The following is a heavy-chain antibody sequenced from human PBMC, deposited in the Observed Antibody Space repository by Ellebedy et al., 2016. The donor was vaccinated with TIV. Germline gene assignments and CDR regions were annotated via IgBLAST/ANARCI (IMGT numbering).Heavy chain of an antibody. CDR1: GGSFIRYV. Sequence: AASVKVSCKASGGSFIRYVISWVRQAPGHGLEWMGGIIPVLETPNYAQKFQGRLTVSADKSTNTAYMELSSLTSEDTAVYYCAADLASVGQWGQGTLVIVSS. D-gene: IGHD1-26*01. CDR2: IIPVLETP. J-gene: IGHJ1*01. V-gene: IGHV1-69*10. CDR3: AADLASVGQ.